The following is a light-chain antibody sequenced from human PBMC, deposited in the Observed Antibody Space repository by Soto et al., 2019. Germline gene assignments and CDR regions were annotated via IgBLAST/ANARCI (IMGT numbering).Light chain of an antibody. V-gene: IGLV2-14*01. CDR3: SSYSSTNSPYV. Sequence: QSVLTQPASVSGSPGQSSTISFTGTNSDIGSYNFVSWYQQHPGRAPKLIISEVNVRPSGVSNRFSGSKSGNTASLTISGLQPEDEADFYCSSYSSTNSPYVFGGGTKVTVL. J-gene: IGLJ1*01. CDR1: NSDIGSYNF. CDR2: EVN.